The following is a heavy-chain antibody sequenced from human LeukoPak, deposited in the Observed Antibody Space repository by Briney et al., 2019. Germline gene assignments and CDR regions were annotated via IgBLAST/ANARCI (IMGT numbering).Heavy chain of an antibody. CDR3: AREGDVLRYFDWLSGGSVHYFDY. CDR2: ISSSSGYT. CDR1: GFTFSDYY. J-gene: IGHJ4*02. D-gene: IGHD3-9*01. V-gene: IGHV3-11*06. Sequence: GGSLRLSCAASGFTFSDYYMSWIRQAPGKGLEWVSYISSSSGYTNYADSVKGRFTISRDNAKNSLYLQMNSLRAEDTAVYYCAREGDVLRYFDWLSGGSVHYFDYWGQGTLVTVSS.